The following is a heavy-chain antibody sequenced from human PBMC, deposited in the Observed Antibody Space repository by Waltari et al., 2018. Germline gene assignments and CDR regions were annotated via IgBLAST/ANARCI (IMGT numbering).Heavy chain of an antibody. CDR1: GYRFTDYW. D-gene: IGHD3-22*01. CDR2: IYPVDSDT. CDR3: ARGYYYDSSGGLSAH. J-gene: IGHJ4*02. Sequence: EVQLVQSGAEVKKPGESLKISCKGSGYRFTDYWIGWVRQMPGKGLEWMGIIYPVDSDTRYSPSCQGQVTISADKSTHTAYLQWSSLKASDTGTYYCARGYYYDSSGGLSAHWGQGTLISVSS. V-gene: IGHV5-51*01.